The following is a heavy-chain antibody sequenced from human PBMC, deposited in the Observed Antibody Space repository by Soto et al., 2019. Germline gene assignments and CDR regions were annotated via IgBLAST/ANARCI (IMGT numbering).Heavy chain of an antibody. J-gene: IGHJ6*02. D-gene: IGHD6-13*01. Sequence: SVKVSWKAAGGATSIYAISWVRQAPGQGLEWMGGIIPIFGTANYAQKFQGRVTITADESTSTAYMELSSLRSEDTAVYYCARDRQQLVLTPPYGMDVWGQGTTVTVSS. CDR3: ARDRQQLVLTPPYGMDV. CDR2: IIPIFGTA. CDR1: GGATSIYA. V-gene: IGHV1-69*13.